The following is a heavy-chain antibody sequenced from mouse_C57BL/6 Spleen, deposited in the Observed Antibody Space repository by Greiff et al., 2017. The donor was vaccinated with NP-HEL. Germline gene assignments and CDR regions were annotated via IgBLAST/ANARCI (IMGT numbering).Heavy chain of an antibody. Sequence: DVQLQESGPELVKPGASVKISCKASGYSFTGYYMNWVKQSPEKSLEWIGEINPSTGGTTYNQKFKAKATLTVDKSSSTAYMQLKSLTSEDSAVYYCARFFYYGSSEGYFDVWGTGTTVTVSS. D-gene: IGHD1-1*01. CDR3: ARFFYYGSSEGYFDV. CDR1: GYSFTGYY. J-gene: IGHJ1*03. V-gene: IGHV1-42*01. CDR2: INPSTGGT.